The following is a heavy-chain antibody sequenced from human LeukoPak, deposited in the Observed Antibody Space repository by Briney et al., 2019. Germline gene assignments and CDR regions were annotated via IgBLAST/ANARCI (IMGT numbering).Heavy chain of an antibody. CDR2: ISPSSSTM. Sequence: PGGSLRLSCAASGFTFNSYSMNWVRQAPGKGLEWVSYISPSSSTMHYSDSVKGRFTISRDNAKNSLYLQMNTLRAEDTAVYYCSRDGWNDWGQGTPVTVSS. V-gene: IGHV3-48*01. CDR3: SRDGWND. J-gene: IGHJ4*02. D-gene: IGHD1-1*01. CDR1: GFTFNSYS.